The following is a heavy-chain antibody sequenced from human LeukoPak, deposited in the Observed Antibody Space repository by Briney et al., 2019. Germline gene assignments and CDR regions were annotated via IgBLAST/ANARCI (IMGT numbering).Heavy chain of an antibody. D-gene: IGHD3-22*01. Sequence: RGSLRLSCAASGFTFSSYAMSWVRQAPGKGLEWVSAISGSGGSTYYADSVKGRFTISRDNSKNTLYLQMNSLRAEDTAVYYCAKDLYYYDSSGQYHWGQGTLVTVSS. CDR1: GFTFSSYA. CDR2: ISGSGGST. J-gene: IGHJ5*02. CDR3: AKDLYYYDSSGQYH. V-gene: IGHV3-23*01.